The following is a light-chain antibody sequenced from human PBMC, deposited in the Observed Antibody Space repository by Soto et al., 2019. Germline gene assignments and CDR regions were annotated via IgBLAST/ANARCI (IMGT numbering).Light chain of an antibody. CDR2: AAS. CDR3: QQLNSYPRT. Sequence: DIQLTQSPSFLSASVGDRVTITCRASQGISSYLAWYQQKPGKAPKLLIYAASTLQSGVPSRFSGSGSGTEFTITISSLQPEDFATYYWQQLNSYPRTFGQGTKVEIK. J-gene: IGKJ1*01. CDR1: QGISSY. V-gene: IGKV1-9*01.